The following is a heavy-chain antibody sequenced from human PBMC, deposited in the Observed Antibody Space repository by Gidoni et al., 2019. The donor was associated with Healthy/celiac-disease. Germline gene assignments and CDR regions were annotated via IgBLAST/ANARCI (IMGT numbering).Heavy chain of an antibody. CDR2: IIPIFGTA. CDR3: ARDGYYYDSSGYYWYFDL. CDR1: GGTFSSYA. J-gene: IGHJ2*01. D-gene: IGHD3-22*01. Sequence: QVQLVQSGAEVKKPGSSVKVSCKASGGTFSSYAISWVRQAPGQGLEWMGGIIPIFGTANYAQKFQGRVTITADKSTSTAYMELSSLRSEDTAVYYCARDGYYYDSSGYYWYFDLWGRGTLVTVSS. V-gene: IGHV1-69*06.